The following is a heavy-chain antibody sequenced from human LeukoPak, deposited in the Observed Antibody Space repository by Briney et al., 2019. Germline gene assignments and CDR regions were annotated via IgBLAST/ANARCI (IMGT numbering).Heavy chain of an antibody. V-gene: IGHV4-39*01. CDR1: GGSVTSSNYY. D-gene: IGHD3-16*01. Sequence: PSETLSLTCTVSGGSVTSSNYYWGWIRQPPGKGLEWIGSIHYSGTTYYKPSLKSRVTISVDTSKNQFSLKLNSVTAADTAVYYCARHSAAAVSGSPNRPFDYWGQGTLVPVSS. CDR3: ARHSAAAVSGSPNRPFDY. J-gene: IGHJ4*02. CDR2: IHYSGTT.